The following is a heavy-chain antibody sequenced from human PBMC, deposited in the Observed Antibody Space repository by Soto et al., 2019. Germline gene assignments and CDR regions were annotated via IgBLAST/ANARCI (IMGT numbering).Heavy chain of an antibody. D-gene: IGHD2-2*01. V-gene: IGHV3-23*01. J-gene: IGHJ6*02. CDR3: ARGDIVVVPAAKPHPYYHYGMDV. Sequence: PGGSLRLSCAASVFTFSSFAMTWVRQAPGKGLEWVSAISGSGSSTYNADSVKGRFTISRDNSKNTLYLQMNSLRAEDTAVYYCARGDIVVVPAAKPHPYYHYGMDVWGQGTTVTVSS. CDR1: VFTFSSFA. CDR2: ISGSGSST.